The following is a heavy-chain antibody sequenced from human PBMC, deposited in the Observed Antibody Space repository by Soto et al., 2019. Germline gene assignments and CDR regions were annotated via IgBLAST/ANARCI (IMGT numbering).Heavy chain of an antibody. CDR3: ARDFGRYYFDY. V-gene: IGHV3-30-3*01. CDR2: ISYDGSNK. D-gene: IGHD3-3*01. Sequence: WVLRLSCAASGFTFSSYAMHWVRQAPGKGLEWVAVISYDGSNKYYADSVKGRFTISRDNSKNTLYLQMNSLRAEDTAVYYCARDFGRYYFDYWGQGTLVTVSS. J-gene: IGHJ4*02. CDR1: GFTFSSYA.